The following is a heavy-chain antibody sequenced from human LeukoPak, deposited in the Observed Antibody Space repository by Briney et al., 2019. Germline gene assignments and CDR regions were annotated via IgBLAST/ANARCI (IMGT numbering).Heavy chain of an antibody. V-gene: IGHV1-3*01. D-gene: IGHD3-22*01. CDR1: GYTFTSYA. Sequence: GASVKVSCKASGYTFTSYAMHWVRQAPGQRLEWMGWINAGNGNTKYSQKFQGRVTITRDTSASTAYMELSSLRSEDTAVYYCARDLPTYYYDSSGYYPSIHPGSLGDYWGQGTLVTVSS. CDR3: ARDLPTYYYDSSGYYPSIHPGSLGDY. CDR2: INAGNGNT. J-gene: IGHJ4*02.